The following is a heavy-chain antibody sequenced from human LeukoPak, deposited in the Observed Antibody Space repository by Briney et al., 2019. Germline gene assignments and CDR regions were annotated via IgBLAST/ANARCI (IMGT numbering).Heavy chain of an antibody. CDR2: ISAYNGNT. V-gene: IGHV1-18*01. Sequence: ASVKVSCKASGYTFTSYGISWVRQAPGQGLEWMGWISAYNGNTNYAQKLQGSVTMTTDTSTSTAYMELRSLRSDDTAVYYCARADSSGYYSGAFDIWGQGTMVTVSS. D-gene: IGHD3-22*01. CDR1: GYTFTSYG. J-gene: IGHJ3*02. CDR3: ARADSSGYYSGAFDI.